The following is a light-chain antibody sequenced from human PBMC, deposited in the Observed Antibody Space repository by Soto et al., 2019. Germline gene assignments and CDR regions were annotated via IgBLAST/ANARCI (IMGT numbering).Light chain of an antibody. J-gene: IGLJ1*01. CDR2: DVS. Sequence: QSALTQPPPASGSPGQSVTISCTGTSSDIGDYNSVSWYQQHPGKAPKLIIYDVSNRPSGVSIRFSGSKSDNTASLTISGLQPEDEADYHCSSYTTSNTRQIVFGTGTKVTVL. CDR1: SSDIGDYNS. CDR3: SSYTTSNTRQIV. V-gene: IGLV2-14*01.